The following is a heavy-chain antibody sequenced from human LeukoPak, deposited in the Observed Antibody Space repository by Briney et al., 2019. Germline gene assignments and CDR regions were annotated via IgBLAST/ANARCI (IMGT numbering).Heavy chain of an antibody. CDR2: ISYDGSNE. V-gene: IGHV3-30-3*01. D-gene: IGHD5-18*01. CDR1: GFTFSGYA. CDR3: ARGRIQLWYFDY. J-gene: IGHJ4*02. Sequence: PGGSLRLSCAASGFTFSGYAMHWVRQAPGKGLEWVAVISYDGSNEYYADSVKGRFTISRDNAKNSVYLQMNSLRAEDTAVYYCARGRIQLWYFDYWGQGTLVTVSS.